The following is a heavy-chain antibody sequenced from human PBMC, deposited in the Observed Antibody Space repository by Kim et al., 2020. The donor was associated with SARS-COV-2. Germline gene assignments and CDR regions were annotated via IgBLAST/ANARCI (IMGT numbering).Heavy chain of an antibody. D-gene: IGHD3-3*01. J-gene: IGHJ6*03. CDR2: ISAYNGNT. CDR1: GYTFTSYG. CDR3: ARSGEITIFGVVSPIGYYYYMDV. Sequence: ASVKVSCKASGYTFTSYGISWVRQAPGQGLEWMGWISAYNGNTNYAQKLQGRVTMTTDTSTSTAYMELRSLRSDDTAVYYCARSGEITIFGVVSPIGYYYYMDVLGKGTTVTVSS. V-gene: IGHV1-18*01.